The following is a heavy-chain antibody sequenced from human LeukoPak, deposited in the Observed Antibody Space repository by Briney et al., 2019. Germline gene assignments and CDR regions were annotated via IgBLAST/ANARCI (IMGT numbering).Heavy chain of an antibody. CDR1: GYSISSGYY. CDR3: ARDGVAAAGTEERNYYYYYYMDV. CDR2: IYHSGST. D-gene: IGHD6-13*01. J-gene: IGHJ6*03. Sequence: SETLSLTCTVSGYSISSGYYWGWIRQPPGKGLEWIGSIYHSGSTYYNPSLKSRVTISVDTSKNQFSLKLSSVTAADTAVYYCARDGVAAAGTEERNYYYYYYMDVWGKGTTVTVSS. V-gene: IGHV4-38-2*02.